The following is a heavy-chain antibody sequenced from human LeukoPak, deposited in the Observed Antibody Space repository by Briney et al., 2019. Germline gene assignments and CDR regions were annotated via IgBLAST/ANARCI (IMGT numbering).Heavy chain of an antibody. CDR1: GGSISGSSYY. CDR2: IYYSGST. V-gene: IGHV4-39*01. Sequence: SETLSLTCTVSGGSISGSSYYWGWIRQPPGKGLEWIGSIYYSGSTYYNPSLKSRVTISVDTSKNQFSLKLSSVTAADTAVYYCARLISYYDSSGYPLWFDPWSQGTLVTVSS. D-gene: IGHD3-22*01. CDR3: ARLISYYDSSGYPLWFDP. J-gene: IGHJ5*02.